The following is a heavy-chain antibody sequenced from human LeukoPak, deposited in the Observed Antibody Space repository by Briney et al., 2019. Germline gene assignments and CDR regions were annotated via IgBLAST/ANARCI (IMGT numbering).Heavy chain of an antibody. CDR3: VPLGLASPSDY. D-gene: IGHD3/OR15-3a*01. Sequence: GGSLRLSCSASGFTFSTYATHWVRQAPGKGLEYVSAISSNGGSTYYADSVRGRFTISRDNSKKTLYLQMSSLRTEDTAVYYCVPLGLASPSDYWGQGTLVTVSS. CDR2: ISSNGGST. V-gene: IGHV3-64D*09. J-gene: IGHJ4*02. CDR1: GFTFSTYA.